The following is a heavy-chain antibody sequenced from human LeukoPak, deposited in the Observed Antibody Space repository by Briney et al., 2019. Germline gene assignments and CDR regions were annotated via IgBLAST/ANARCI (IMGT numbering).Heavy chain of an antibody. V-gene: IGHV3-74*01. CDR1: GFSISSHW. Sequence: PGGSLRLSCAASGFSISSHWMHWVRQAPGKGLVRVSRINSDGSSTNYADSVKGRFTISRDNAKNTLNLQMNSLRAEDTALYYCVRSGGAGPDYWGQGTLVTVSS. D-gene: IGHD3-16*01. CDR2: INSDGSST. J-gene: IGHJ4*02. CDR3: VRSGGAGPDY.